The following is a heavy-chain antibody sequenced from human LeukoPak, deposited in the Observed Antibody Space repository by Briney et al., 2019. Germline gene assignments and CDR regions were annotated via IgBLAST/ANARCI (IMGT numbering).Heavy chain of an antibody. J-gene: IGHJ5*02. CDR2: IRSSSET. Sequence: PGGSLRLSCAASGFTFSQYSMNWVRQALGKGLEWVSHIRSSSETFYADSVKGRFTISRDNARNSLYLQMNNLRGEDTAIYYCARDAGNSGYGCDLWGQGTLVTVSS. V-gene: IGHV3-48*01. CDR1: GFTFSQYS. CDR3: ARDAGNSGYGCDL. D-gene: IGHD5-12*01.